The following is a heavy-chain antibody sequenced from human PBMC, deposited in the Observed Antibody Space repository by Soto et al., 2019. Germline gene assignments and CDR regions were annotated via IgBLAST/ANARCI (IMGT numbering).Heavy chain of an antibody. V-gene: IGHV1-18*01. D-gene: IGHD2-15*01. CDR3: ARGVFAVVVAATHDLPTHWFDP. J-gene: IGHJ5*02. CDR1: GYTFTSYG. Sequence: GASVKVSCKASGYTFTSYGISWVRQAPGQGLEWMGWISAYNGNTNYAQKLQGRVTMTTDTSTSTAYMELRSLRSDDTAVYYCARGVFAVVVAATHDLPTHWFDPWGQGTLVTVSS. CDR2: ISAYNGNT.